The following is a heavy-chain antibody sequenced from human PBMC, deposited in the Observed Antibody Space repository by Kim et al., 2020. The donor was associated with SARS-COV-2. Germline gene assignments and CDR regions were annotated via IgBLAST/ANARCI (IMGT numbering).Heavy chain of an antibody. CDR3: ATGNYDILTGFAFDP. V-gene: IGHV1-24*01. J-gene: IGHJ5*02. Sequence: QKFQGRVTMTEDTSTDTAYMELSSLRSEDTAVYYCATGNYDILTGFAFDPWGQGTLVTVSS. D-gene: IGHD3-9*01.